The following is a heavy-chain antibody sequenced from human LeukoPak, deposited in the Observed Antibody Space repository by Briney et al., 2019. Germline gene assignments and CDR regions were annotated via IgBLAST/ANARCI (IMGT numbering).Heavy chain of an antibody. CDR1: GFTFSSYS. J-gene: IGHJ4*02. Sequence: GGSLRLSCAASGFTFSSYSMNWVRQAPGKGLEWVSSISSSSSYIYYADSVKGRFTISRDNAKNSLYLQMNSLRAEDTAVYYCAKEGTIFGVVIPFFDYWGQGTLVTVSS. V-gene: IGHV3-21*04. D-gene: IGHD3-3*01. CDR3: AKEGTIFGVVIPFFDY. CDR2: ISSSSSYI.